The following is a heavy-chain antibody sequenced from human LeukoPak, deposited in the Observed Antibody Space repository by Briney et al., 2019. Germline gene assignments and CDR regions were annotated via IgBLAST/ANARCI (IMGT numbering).Heavy chain of an antibody. D-gene: IGHD3-10*01. CDR3: ARGHYYGSASKYDYYGMDV. CDR1: GYTFTSYG. Sequence: ASVKVSCKASGYTFTSYGISRVRQAPGQGLEWMGWISAYNGNTNYAQKLQGRVTMTTDTSTSTAYMELRSLRSDDTAVYYCARGHYYGSASKYDYYGMDVWGQGTTVTVSS. V-gene: IGHV1-18*01. J-gene: IGHJ6*02. CDR2: ISAYNGNT.